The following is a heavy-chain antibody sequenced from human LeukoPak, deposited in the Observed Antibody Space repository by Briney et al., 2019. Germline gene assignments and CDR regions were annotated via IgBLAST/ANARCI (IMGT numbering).Heavy chain of an antibody. D-gene: IGHD7-27*01. V-gene: IGHV3-11*06. J-gene: IGHJ4*02. CDR3: ARGMGNYFDY. CDR2: ISSSSSYT. CDR1: GFTFSDYY. Sequence: GGSLRLSCAASGFTFSDYYMSWIRQAPGKGLEWVSYISSSSSYTNYADSVKGRFTISRDNAKNSLYLQMDSLRAEDTAVYYCARGMGNYFDYWGQGTLVTVSS.